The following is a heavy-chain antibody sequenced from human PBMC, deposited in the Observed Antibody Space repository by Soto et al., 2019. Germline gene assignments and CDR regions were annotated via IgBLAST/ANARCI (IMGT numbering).Heavy chain of an antibody. CDR3: AKKVDTARVGVDN. V-gene: IGHV4-59*06. Sequence: PSETLSLTCTVYGGSFSGYYWSWIRQPPGKGLEWIGNIFYSGTTYYNPSPKSRVTISVDTSKNQFSLKLSSVTAADTAVYYCAKKVDTARVGVDNGGQEPLVTVS. J-gene: IGHJ4*02. D-gene: IGHD5-18*01. CDR2: IFYSGTT. CDR1: GGSFSGYY.